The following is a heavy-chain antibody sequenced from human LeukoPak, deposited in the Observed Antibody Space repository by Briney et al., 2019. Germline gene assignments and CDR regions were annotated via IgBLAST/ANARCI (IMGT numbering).Heavy chain of an antibody. CDR1: GGSFSGYY. CDR3: ARGLGYYDFWSGYSNWFDP. Sequence: PSETLSLTCAVYGGSFSGYYWSWIRQPPGKGLEWIGEINHSGSNNYNPSLKSRVTISVDTSKNQFSLKLSSVTAADTAVYYCARGLGYYDFWSGYSNWFDPWGQGTLVTVSS. CDR2: INHSGSN. V-gene: IGHV4-34*01. D-gene: IGHD3-3*01. J-gene: IGHJ5*02.